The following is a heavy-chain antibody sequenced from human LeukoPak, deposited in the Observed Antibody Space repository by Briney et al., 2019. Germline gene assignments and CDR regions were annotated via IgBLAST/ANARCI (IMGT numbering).Heavy chain of an antibody. CDR3: VRDSGMTSISSFDY. D-gene: IGHD2-21*02. CDR2: IWYDGSNK. J-gene: IGHJ4*02. CDR1: GFTFSAHY. V-gene: IGHV3-33*08. Sequence: GGSLRLSCAASGFTFSAHYMDWVRQAPGKGLEWVAVIWYDGSNKYYADSAKGRFTISRDNSKTTLYLQMNSLRAEDTAVYYCVRDSGMTSISSFDYWGQGTLVTVST.